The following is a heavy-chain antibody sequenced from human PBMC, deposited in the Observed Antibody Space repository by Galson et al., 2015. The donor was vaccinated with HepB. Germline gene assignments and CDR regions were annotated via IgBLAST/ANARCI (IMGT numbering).Heavy chain of an antibody. CDR1: GFTFSSYA. V-gene: IGHV3-23*01. J-gene: IGHJ4*02. Sequence: SLRLSCAASGFTFSSYAMSWVRQAPGKGLEWVSAISGSGGSTYYADSVKGRFTISRDNAKNSLYLQMNSLRAEDTAVYYCARDSWGAFDYWGQGTLVTVSS. CDR3: ARDSWGAFDY. D-gene: IGHD7-27*01. CDR2: ISGSGGST.